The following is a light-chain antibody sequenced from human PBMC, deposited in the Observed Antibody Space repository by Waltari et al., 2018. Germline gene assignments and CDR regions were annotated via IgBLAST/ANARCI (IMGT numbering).Light chain of an antibody. CDR1: SLGTKT. Sequence: SYVLNQPPSVSVAPGKAARISCGGTSLGTKTVHWYQQKPGQAPVLVINYDSGRPSGIPERFSGSTSGNTATLTIKWVEAGDEAEYFCQVWDFTQGVFGGGTKLTVL. J-gene: IGLJ3*02. CDR3: QVWDFTQGV. CDR2: YDS. V-gene: IGLV3-21*04.